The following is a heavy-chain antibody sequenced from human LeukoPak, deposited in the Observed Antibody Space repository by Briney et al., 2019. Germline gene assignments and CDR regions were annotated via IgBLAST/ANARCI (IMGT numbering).Heavy chain of an antibody. Sequence: GGSLRLSCAASGFTVSSNYMSWVRQAPGKGLEWVSVIYSGGSTYYADSVKGRFTISRDNSKNTLYLQMNSLRAEDTAVYYCARDRSSSSALDAFDIWGQGTMVTVSS. J-gene: IGHJ3*02. CDR2: IYSGGST. V-gene: IGHV3-53*01. D-gene: IGHD6-6*01. CDR3: ARDRSSSSALDAFDI. CDR1: GFTVSSNY.